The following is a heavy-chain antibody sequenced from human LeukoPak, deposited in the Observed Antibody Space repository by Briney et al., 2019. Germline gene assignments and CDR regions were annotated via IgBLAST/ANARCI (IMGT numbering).Heavy chain of an antibody. CDR2: IYTSGST. CDR1: GGSISSGSYY. Sequence: SETLSLTCTVSGGSISSGSYYWSWIRQPAGKGLEWIGRIYTSGSTNYNPSLKSRVTISVDTSRNQFSLKLSSVTAADTAVYYCARSDYVWGSYRYLDYWGQGTLVTVSS. J-gene: IGHJ4*02. D-gene: IGHD3-16*02. CDR3: ARSDYVWGSYRYLDY. V-gene: IGHV4-61*02.